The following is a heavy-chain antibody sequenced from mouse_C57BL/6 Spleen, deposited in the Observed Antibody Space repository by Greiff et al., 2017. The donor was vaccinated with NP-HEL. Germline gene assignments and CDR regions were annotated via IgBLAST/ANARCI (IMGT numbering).Heavy chain of an antibody. CDR2: IDPEDGET. CDR1: GFTFTDYY. CDR3: TRSGANWDGDGFAY. V-gene: IGHV14-2*01. J-gene: IGHJ3*01. Sequence: VQLKQSGAELVKPGASVKLSCTASGFTFTDYYMHWVKQRPEQGLEWIGRIDPEDGETKYAPKFQGKATLTADASSNTAYLQLSSLTSEDTAVYYGTRSGANWDGDGFAYWGQGTLVTVSA. D-gene: IGHD4-1*01.